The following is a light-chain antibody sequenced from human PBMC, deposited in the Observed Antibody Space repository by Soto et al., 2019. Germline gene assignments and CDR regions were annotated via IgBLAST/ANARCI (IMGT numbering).Light chain of an antibody. V-gene: IGKV3-15*01. CDR2: GAS. CDR3: QQYNNWPRT. J-gene: IGKJ1*01. CDR1: QSVSSN. Sequence: EIVMTQSPATLSVSPWERATLSCRASQSVSSNLAWYQQKPGQAPRLLIYGASTRATGIPARFSGSGSGTEFTLTISSLQSEDFAVYYCQQYNNWPRTFRQATKVDIK.